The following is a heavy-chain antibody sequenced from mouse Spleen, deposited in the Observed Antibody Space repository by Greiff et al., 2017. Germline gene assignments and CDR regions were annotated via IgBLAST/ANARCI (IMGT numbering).Heavy chain of an antibody. CDR1: GFTFSSYA. CDR3: ARAKALWDGYFDY. V-gene: IGHV5-9-3*01. D-gene: IGHD4-1*01. J-gene: IGHJ2*01. CDR2: ISSGGGNT. Sequence: EVHLVESGGGLVKRGGSLKLSCAASGFTFSSYAMSWVRQTPEKRLEWVATISSGGGNTYYPDSVKGRFTISRDNAKNTLYLQMSSLKSEDTAMYYCARAKALWDGYFDYWGQGTTLTVSS.